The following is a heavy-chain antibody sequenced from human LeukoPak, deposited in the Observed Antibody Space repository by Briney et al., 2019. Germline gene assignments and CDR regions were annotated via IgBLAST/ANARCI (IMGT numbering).Heavy chain of an antibody. V-gene: IGHV4-4*09. CDR2: ISTSRST. J-gene: IGHJ4*02. D-gene: IGHD6-19*01. CDR1: AASISNYY. CDR3: ARSGYSSGWYYFDY. Sequence: PSETLSLTCAVSAASISNYYWSWIRQAPGKGLEWIGYISTSRSTNYNPSLKSRVTISVDTSKNQFSLKLSSVTAADTAVYYCARSGYSSGWYYFDYWGQGSLVTVSS.